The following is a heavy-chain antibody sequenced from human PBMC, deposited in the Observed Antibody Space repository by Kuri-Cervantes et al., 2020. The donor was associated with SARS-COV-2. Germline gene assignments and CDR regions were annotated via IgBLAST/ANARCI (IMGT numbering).Heavy chain of an antibody. V-gene: IGHV3-30*03. CDR1: GFTFSSYG. D-gene: IGHD3-22*01. Sequence: LSLTCAASGFTFSSYGMHWVRQAPGKGLEWVAVISYDGSNKYYADSVKGRFTISRDNSKNTLYLQMNSLRAEDMAVYYCARALYYYDSRGPIDYLGQGTLVTVSS. J-gene: IGHJ4*02. CDR2: ISYDGSNK. CDR3: ARALYYYDSRGPIDY.